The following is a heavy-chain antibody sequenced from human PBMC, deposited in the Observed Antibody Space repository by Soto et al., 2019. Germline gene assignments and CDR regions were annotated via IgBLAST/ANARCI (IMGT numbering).Heavy chain of an antibody. J-gene: IGHJ4*02. CDR2: IYYSGST. CDR3: ASYSSGWYDVSY. Sequence: QVQLQESGPGLVKPSETLSLTCTVSGGSVSSGSYYWSWIRQPPGKGLEWIGYIYYSGSTNYNPSLTSRVTISVDTPKNQFSLKLNSVTAADTAVYYCASYSSGWYDVSYWGQGTLVTVSS. CDR1: GGSVSSGSYY. V-gene: IGHV4-61*01. D-gene: IGHD6-19*01.